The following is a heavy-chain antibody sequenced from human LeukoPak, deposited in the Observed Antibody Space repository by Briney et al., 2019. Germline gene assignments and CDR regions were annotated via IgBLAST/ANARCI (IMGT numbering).Heavy chain of an antibody. CDR2: ISSSSSYI. J-gene: IGHJ3*02. CDR3: ARIAAAGGAFDI. V-gene: IGHV3-21*01. Sequence: PGGSLRLSCAASGFTVSSNYMSWVRQAPGKGLEWVSSISSSSSYIYYADSVKGRFTISRDNAKNSLYLQMNSLRAEDTAVYYCARIAAAGGAFDIWGQGTMVTVSS. CDR1: GFTVSSNY. D-gene: IGHD6-13*01.